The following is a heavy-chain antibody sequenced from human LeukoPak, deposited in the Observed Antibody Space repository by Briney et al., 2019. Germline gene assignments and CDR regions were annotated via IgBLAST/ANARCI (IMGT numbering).Heavy chain of an antibody. J-gene: IGHJ5*02. CDR2: VSPDGYD. CDR3: ARIRCVSGPEICYNH. CDR1: GVSLTDYY. V-gene: IGHV4-34*01. D-gene: IGHD2-8*01. Sequence: SETLSLTRGVSGVSLTDYYWSWIRQSPGKGLEWIGEVSPDGYDKYNPSLKSRVSISVDRSENQLSLRLSSVTAADTAIYYCARIRCVSGPEICYNHWAQGSLVTVSS.